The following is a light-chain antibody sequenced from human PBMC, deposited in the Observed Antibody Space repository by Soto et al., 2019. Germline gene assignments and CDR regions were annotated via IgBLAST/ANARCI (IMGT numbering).Light chain of an antibody. CDR3: CSYTSSSTRV. CDR2: DVS. V-gene: IGLV2-14*01. J-gene: IGLJ1*01. Sequence: QFVLTQPASVSGSPGQSITISCTGTSSDVGGYNYVSWYQQHPDKAPKLMIYDVSNRPSGVSNRFSGSKSGNTASLTISGLQAEDEADYYCCSYTSSSTRVFGTGTKVTVL. CDR1: SSDVGGYNY.